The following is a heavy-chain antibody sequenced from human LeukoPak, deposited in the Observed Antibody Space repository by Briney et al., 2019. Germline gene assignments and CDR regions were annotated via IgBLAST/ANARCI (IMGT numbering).Heavy chain of an antibody. CDR1: GFTFSSYG. Sequence: GSLRLSCAASGFTFSSYGMHWVRQAPGKGLEWVAVIWYDGSDKYYADSVKGRFTISRDNAKNSLYLQMNSLRAEDTALYYCAKGASVTAIINDAFDIWGQGTMVTVSS. CDR3: AKGASVTAIINDAFDI. V-gene: IGHV3-33*03. D-gene: IGHD2-21*02. J-gene: IGHJ3*02. CDR2: IWYDGSDK.